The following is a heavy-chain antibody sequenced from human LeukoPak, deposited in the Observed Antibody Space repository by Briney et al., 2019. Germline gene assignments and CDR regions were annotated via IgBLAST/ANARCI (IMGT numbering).Heavy chain of an antibody. Sequence: GGSLRLSCAASGFTFSSYGMHWVRQAPGKGLEWVAVIWYDGSNKYYADSVMGRFTISRDNSKNTLYLKMNSLRAEDTAVYYCAKGAVAGTVPRYFDYWGQGTLVTVSS. D-gene: IGHD6-19*01. CDR2: IWYDGSNK. CDR3: AKGAVAGTVPRYFDY. CDR1: GFTFSSYG. J-gene: IGHJ4*02. V-gene: IGHV3-33*06.